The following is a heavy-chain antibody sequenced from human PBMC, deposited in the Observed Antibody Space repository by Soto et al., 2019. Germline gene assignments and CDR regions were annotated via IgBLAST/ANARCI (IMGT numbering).Heavy chain of an antibody. J-gene: IGHJ4*02. V-gene: IGHV2-26*01. CDR2: IFSNDEK. CDR3: ARHGRGVGARPLDY. CDR1: GFSLTNARLG. D-gene: IGHD1-26*01. Sequence: QVTLKESGPVLVKPTETLTLTCTVSGFSLTNARLGVTWIRQPPGKALEWLAHIFSNDEKSYSTSLKSRLTIPKAPSKSQVVLTLTNMDPVDTAPYYCARHGRGVGARPLDYWGQGTLVTVSS.